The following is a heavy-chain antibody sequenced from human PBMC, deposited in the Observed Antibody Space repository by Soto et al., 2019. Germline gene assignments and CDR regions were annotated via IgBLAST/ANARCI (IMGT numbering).Heavy chain of an antibody. J-gene: IGHJ6*02. CDR2: ISYDASSE. CDR1: GFTFSLYG. V-gene: IGHV3-30*18. Sequence: QVQLVESGGGVVQPGRSLRLSCAASGFTFSLYGIHWVRQAPGKGLEWVAVISYDASSEYYADSVKGRFAISRDNFKNTVYIQLNSLRAEDTAVYYCAKDAPKPPHYYYGMDVWGQGTTVTVSS. CDR3: AKDAPKPPHYYYGMDV.